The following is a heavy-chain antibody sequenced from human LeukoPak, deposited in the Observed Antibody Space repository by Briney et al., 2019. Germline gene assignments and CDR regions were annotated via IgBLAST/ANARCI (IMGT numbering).Heavy chain of an antibody. CDR2: ISWNSGSI. CDR1: GFTFDDYA. V-gene: IGHV3-9*01. J-gene: IGHJ4*02. CDR3: AKGSYTAMVN. Sequence: GRSLRLSCAASGFTFDDYAMHWVRQAPGKGLEWVSGISWNSGSIGYADSVKGRFTISRDNSKNTLYLQMNSLRAEDTAVYYCAKGSYTAMVNWGQGTLVTVSS. D-gene: IGHD5-18*01.